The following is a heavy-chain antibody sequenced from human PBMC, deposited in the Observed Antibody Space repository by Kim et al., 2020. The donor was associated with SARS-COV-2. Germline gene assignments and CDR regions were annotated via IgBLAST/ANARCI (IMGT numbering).Heavy chain of an antibody. D-gene: IGHD2-2*01. Sequence: SVKVSCKASGGTFSSYAISWVRQAPGQGLEWMGGIIPIFGTANYAQKFQGRVTITADESTSTAYMELSSLRSEDTDVYYCARDSLNIVVVPAALRAYYYYGMDVWGQGTTVTVSS. J-gene: IGHJ6*02. CDR3: ARDSLNIVVVPAALRAYYYYGMDV. CDR1: GGTFSSYA. V-gene: IGHV1-69*13. CDR2: IIPIFGTA.